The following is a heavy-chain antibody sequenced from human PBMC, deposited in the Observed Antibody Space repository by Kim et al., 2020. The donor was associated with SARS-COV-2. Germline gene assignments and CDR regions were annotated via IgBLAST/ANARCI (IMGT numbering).Heavy chain of an antibody. D-gene: IGHD3-10*01. J-gene: IGHJ6*02. CDR3: ARAGKLWFGELSYGMDV. CDR1: GGSVSSGSYY. Sequence: SETLSLTCTVSGGSVSSGSYYWSWIRQPPGKGLEWIGYIYYSGSTNYNPSLKSRVTISVDTSKNQFFLKLSSVTAADTAVYYCARAGKLWFGELSYGMDVWGQETTVTVSS. V-gene: IGHV4-61*01. CDR2: IYYSGST.